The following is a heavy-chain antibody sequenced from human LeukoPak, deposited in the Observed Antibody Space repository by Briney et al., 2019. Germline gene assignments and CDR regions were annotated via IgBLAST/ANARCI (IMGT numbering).Heavy chain of an antibody. D-gene: IGHD6-13*01. Sequence: GGSLRLSCAASGFIFRNFGMTWVRQVPGKGLEWVSTISDSGVTTHYADSVKGRFTISRDNSKNTLYLQMNSLRAEDTAVYYCAKEGQQLSSYYYYYYMDVWGKGTTVTISS. CDR2: ISDSGVTT. J-gene: IGHJ6*03. CDR3: AKEGQQLSSYYYYYYMDV. V-gene: IGHV3-23*01. CDR1: GFIFRNFG.